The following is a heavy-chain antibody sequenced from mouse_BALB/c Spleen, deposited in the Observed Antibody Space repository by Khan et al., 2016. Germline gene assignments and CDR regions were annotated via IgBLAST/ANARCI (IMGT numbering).Heavy chain of an antibody. CDR2: ISNGGART. CDR3: ARHGNFGSVGFPY. Sequence: EVELVESGGGLVQPGGSLKLSCATSGFTFSDSYMYWVRQTPEKRLEWVAYISNGGARTYYPDTVKGRFTISRDNAKNTLYLQMSRLNSEDTAMYYCARHGNFGSVGFPYWGQGTLVTVSA. J-gene: IGHJ3*01. V-gene: IGHV5-12*02. CDR1: GFTFSDSY. D-gene: IGHD1-1*01.